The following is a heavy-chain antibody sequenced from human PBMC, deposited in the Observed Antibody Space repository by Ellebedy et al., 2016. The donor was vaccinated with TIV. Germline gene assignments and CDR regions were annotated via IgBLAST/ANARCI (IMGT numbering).Heavy chain of an antibody. CDR2: INPSGGTT. CDR1: RYTFTSYY. Sequence: AASVKVSCKASRYTFTSYYMHWVRQAPGQGLEWMGIINPSGGTTSYAQKFQGRVSMTRDTSTSTVYMDLSSLRSEDTAVYYCVYGSGSYYNSAFDIWGQGTMVTVSS. J-gene: IGHJ3*02. CDR3: VYGSGSYYNSAFDI. V-gene: IGHV1-46*01. D-gene: IGHD3-10*01.